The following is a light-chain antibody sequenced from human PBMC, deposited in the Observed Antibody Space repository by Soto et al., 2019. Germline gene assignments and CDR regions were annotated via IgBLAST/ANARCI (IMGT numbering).Light chain of an antibody. Sequence: QSALTQPPSASGSPGQSVTIPCTGTSSDVGGYNFVSWYQQHPGKAPKLMIYEVTKRPSGVPDRFSGSKSGNTASLTVSGLQAEDEAAYYCSSYAGSNTVVFGGGTKVTVL. CDR3: SSYAGSNTVV. CDR2: EVT. CDR1: SSDVGGYNF. V-gene: IGLV2-8*01. J-gene: IGLJ2*01.